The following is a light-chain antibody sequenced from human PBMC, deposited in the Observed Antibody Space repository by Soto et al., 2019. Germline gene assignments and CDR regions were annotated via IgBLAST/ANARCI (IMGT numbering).Light chain of an antibody. CDR1: SSDIGNSNY. Sequence: QSALTQPASVSGSPGQSITISCTGTSSDIGNSNYVSWYQQHPGKAPKLMIYEVTNRPSGVSNRFSGSKSGNTASLTISGLQAEDEADYYCSSLTSSKTGVFGGGTKLTVL. CDR2: EVT. V-gene: IGLV2-14*01. CDR3: SSLTSSKTGV. J-gene: IGLJ3*02.